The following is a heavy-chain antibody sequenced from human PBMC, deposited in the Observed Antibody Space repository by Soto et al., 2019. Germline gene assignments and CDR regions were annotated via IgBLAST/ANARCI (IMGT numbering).Heavy chain of an antibody. CDR3: VRNYGAV. V-gene: IGHV3-66*01. D-gene: IGHD3-16*01. CDR2: LYSGGAA. Sequence: EVQLVESGGGLVQPGGSLRLSCAASGFTVSTNHMTWVRQAPGKGLEWVSILYSGGAADYADSVKGRLTISRDNSKNTLYLQMNSLRDEDTAVYYCVRNYGAVWGQGTTVTVSS. J-gene: IGHJ6*02. CDR1: GFTVSTNH.